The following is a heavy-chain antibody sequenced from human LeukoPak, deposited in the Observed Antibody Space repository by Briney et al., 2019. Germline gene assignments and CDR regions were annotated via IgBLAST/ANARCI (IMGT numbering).Heavy chain of an antibody. D-gene: IGHD6-19*01. CDR1: GFAFSSFA. CDR2: INGGGNTT. CDR3: TKELHVAVAVADYYYFYMDV. V-gene: IGHV3-23*01. J-gene: IGHJ6*03. Sequence: GGSLRLSCAASGFAFSSFAMGWVRQSPGQGLEWLSTINGGGNTTFYADSVKGSFTISRDNSKNTLYLHMDSLRPDDTAIYYCTKELHVAVAVADYYYFYMDVWGRGTAVTVSS.